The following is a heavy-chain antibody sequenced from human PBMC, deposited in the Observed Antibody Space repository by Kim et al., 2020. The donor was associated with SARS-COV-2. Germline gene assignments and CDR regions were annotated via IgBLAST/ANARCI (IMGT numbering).Heavy chain of an antibody. Sequence: KRYSPSLKSRLTITKDTSKNQVVLTMTNMDPVDTATYYCAHRHGYYGMDVWGQGTTVTVSS. V-gene: IGHV2-5*01. CDR2: K. J-gene: IGHJ6*02. CDR3: AHRHGYYGMDV.